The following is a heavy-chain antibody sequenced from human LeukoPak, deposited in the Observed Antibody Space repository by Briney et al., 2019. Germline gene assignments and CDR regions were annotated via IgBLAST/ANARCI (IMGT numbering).Heavy chain of an antibody. CDR2: IYYSGST. J-gene: IGHJ4*02. D-gene: IGHD2/OR15-2a*01. V-gene: IGHV4-39*01. CDR1: GGSISSSSYY. Sequence: SETLSLTCTVSGGSISSSSYYWGWIRQPPGKGLEWIGSIYYSGSTYYNPSLKSRVTISVDTSKNQFSLKLSSVTAADTAVYYCARHDDVPVIRHGFDYWGQGTLVTVSS. CDR3: ARHDDVPVIRHGFDY.